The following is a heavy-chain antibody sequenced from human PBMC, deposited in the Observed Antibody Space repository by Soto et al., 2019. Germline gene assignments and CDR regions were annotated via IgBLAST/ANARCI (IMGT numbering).Heavy chain of an antibody. J-gene: IGHJ4*02. CDR2: IRSKTDGGAT. CDR3: TTQGLTTVTYFDY. CDR1: GFTFSNAW. D-gene: IGHD4-17*01. V-gene: IGHV3-15*01. Sequence: PGGSLRLSCAASGFTFSNAWMNWVRQTPGKGLEWVGRIRSKTDGGATDFAAPVKGRFTISGDDSKNTLYLQMNSLKTDDTAVYYCTTQGLTTVTYFDYCGQGTLVTVSS.